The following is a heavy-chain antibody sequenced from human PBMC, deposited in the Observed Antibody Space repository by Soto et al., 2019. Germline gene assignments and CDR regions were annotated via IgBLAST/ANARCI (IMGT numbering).Heavy chain of an antibody. V-gene: IGHV4-59*01. J-gene: IGHJ2*01. CDR3: AVPGPAGL. CDR1: GGSIRSYF. D-gene: IGHD7-27*01. Sequence: QMQLQASGPGLVKPSETLSLTCTVSGGSIRSYFWSWIRQAPGKKLEWLGYVYHNGNTNHNPSLRSRHTLSADTSNNRLSPNLKSVTAADAAVYYCAVPGPAGLWGRGTLVTVAS. CDR2: VYHNGNT.